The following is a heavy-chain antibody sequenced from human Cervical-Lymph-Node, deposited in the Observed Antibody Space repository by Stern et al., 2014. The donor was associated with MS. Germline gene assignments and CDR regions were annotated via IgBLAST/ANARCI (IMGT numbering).Heavy chain of an antibody. CDR1: GFRFSSYG. CDR3: VTGRGYMSGQPAFDY. J-gene: IGHJ4*02. CDR2: ISYDGSNT. Sequence: MQLVESGGGVVQPGRSLRLSCEASGFRFSSYGIHWVRQAPGKGLEWVAVISYDGSNTHYGVSVKGRFTISRDNSKNMLFLHMNSLSAEDTAVYYCVTGRGYMSGQPAFDYWGQGALVTVTS. V-gene: IGHV3-30*03. D-gene: IGHD5-18*01.